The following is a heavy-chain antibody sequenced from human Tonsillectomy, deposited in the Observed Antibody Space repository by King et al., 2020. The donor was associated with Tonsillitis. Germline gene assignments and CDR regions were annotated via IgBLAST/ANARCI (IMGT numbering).Heavy chain of an antibody. Sequence: VQLVESGGGLVQPGGSLRLSCAASGFTFSDYVMNWVRQAPGKGLEWVSSISVSGDTTYYADSVKGRFTISRDNSKNTLYLQMNSLRAEDTAVYYCAKDHVTSGWWDFDYWGQGPLVTVSS. CDR1: GFTFSDYV. J-gene: IGHJ4*02. D-gene: IGHD6-19*01. CDR2: ISVSGDTT. CDR3: AKDHVTSGWWDFDY. V-gene: IGHV3-23*04.